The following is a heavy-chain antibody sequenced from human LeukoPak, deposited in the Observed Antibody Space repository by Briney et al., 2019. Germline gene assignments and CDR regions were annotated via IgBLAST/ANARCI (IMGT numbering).Heavy chain of an antibody. V-gene: IGHV4-30-4*07. J-gene: IGHJ3*02. CDR2: IYNSGNT. D-gene: IGHD3-10*01. CDR1: GGSISSGDYS. Sequence: SETLSLTCAVSGGSISSGDYSWSWIRQPPGEGLEWIGFIYNSGNTYYNPSLKSRVAISVDTSKNQFSLKLSSVTAADTAVYYCARDRPRPITMVRGVHAFDIWGQGTMVTVSS. CDR3: ARDRPRPITMVRGVHAFDI.